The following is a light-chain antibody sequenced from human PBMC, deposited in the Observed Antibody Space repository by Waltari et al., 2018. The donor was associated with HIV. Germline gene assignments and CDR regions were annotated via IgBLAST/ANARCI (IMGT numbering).Light chain of an antibody. J-gene: IGLJ1*01. CDR1: TSDIGNYNY. Sequence: QSALTQPASVSGSPGQSITISCTGTTSDIGNYNYVSWYQHHPGRAPKLIIYEVSNRPSGVCNRFSGSKSGNTASLTVSGLHAEDEGDYYCSSYSSSTSPYVFGTGTKVTVV. CDR2: EVS. V-gene: IGLV2-14*01. CDR3: SSYSSSTSPYV.